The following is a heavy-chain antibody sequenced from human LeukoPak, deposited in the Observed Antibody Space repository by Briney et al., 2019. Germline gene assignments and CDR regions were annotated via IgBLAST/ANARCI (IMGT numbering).Heavy chain of an antibody. V-gene: IGHV3-66*01. Sequence: GGSLRLSCAASGFTVSSNYMSWVRQAPGKGLEWVSVIYSGGSTYYADSVKGRFTISRDNSKNTLYLQVNSLRAEDTAVYYCARGLYSSSPIGRGMDVWGQGTTVTVSS. CDR3: ARGLYSSSPIGRGMDV. J-gene: IGHJ6*02. CDR1: GFTVSSNY. D-gene: IGHD6-13*01. CDR2: IYSGGST.